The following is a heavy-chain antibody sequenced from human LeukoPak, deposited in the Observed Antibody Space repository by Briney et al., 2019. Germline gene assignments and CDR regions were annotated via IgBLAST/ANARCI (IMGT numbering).Heavy chain of an antibody. CDR3: ARAARLYGGNPGSLGY. CDR1: GYTFTSYY. V-gene: IGHV1-46*01. CDR2: INPSGGST. D-gene: IGHD4-23*01. Sequence: ASVKVSCKASGYTFTSYYMHWVRQAPGQGLEWMGIINPSGGSTSYAQKFQGRVTMTRNTSISTAYMELSSLRSEDTAVYYCARAARLYGGNPGSLGYWGQGTLVTVSS. J-gene: IGHJ4*02.